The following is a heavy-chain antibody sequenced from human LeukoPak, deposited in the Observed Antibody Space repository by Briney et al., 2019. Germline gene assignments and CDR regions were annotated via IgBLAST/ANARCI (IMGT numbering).Heavy chain of an antibody. CDR1: GGSISSYY. D-gene: IGHD3-3*01. J-gene: IGHJ4*02. V-gene: IGHV4-59*01. CDR3: ARQYDFWSGLFDY. Sequence: SETLSLTCTVSGGSISSYYWSWIRQPPGKGLEWIGCVYYSGSTDYSPSLKSRVTISVDTSKNQFSLRLSSVTAADTAVYYCARQYDFWSGLFDYWGQGTLVTVSS. CDR2: VYYSGST.